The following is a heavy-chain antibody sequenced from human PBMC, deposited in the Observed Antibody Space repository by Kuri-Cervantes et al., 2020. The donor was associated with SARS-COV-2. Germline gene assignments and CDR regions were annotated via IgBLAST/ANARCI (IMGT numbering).Heavy chain of an antibody. D-gene: IGHD4-11*01. CDR1: GFTFSSYS. Sequence: GESLKISCAASGFTFSSYSMNWVRQAPGKGLEWVSYISSSSSTIYYADSVKGRFTISRDNSKNTLYLQMNSLRSEDTAVYYCARGNYSNYVDYCYGMDVWGQGTTVTVAS. CDR2: ISSSSSTI. CDR3: ARGNYSNYVDYCYGMDV. V-gene: IGHV3-48*01. J-gene: IGHJ6*01.